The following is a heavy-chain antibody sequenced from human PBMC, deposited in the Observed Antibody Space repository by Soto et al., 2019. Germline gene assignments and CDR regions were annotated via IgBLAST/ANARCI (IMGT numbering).Heavy chain of an antibody. V-gene: IGHV1-18*04. D-gene: IGHD6-13*01. CDR2: ISGLDGKT. CDR3: ARDFYPLAYYFDY. CDR1: GYTFHNHG. J-gene: IGHJ4*02. Sequence: QVHLVQSGAEVKEPGASVKVSCTASGYTFHNHGISWVRQAPGQGLEWLGWISGLDGKTKYAQRLQGRVTMTADTSTSTAYMELRRLRPDDTAVYYCARDFYPLAYYFDYWGQGTLVTASS.